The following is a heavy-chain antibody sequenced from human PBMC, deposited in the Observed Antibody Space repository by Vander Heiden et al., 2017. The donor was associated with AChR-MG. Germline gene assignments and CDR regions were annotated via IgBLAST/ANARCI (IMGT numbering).Heavy chain of an antibody. Sequence: QVQLQESAPGLVQPSETLSLTCTVSGDSSSSYYWSWIRQPPGKGLEWLGYIYSSGSTNYNPSLKSRVTISVDTSKNQFSLKLSSVTAADTAVYYCARLLYSSSWQHYYYYGMDVWGQGTTVTVSS. J-gene: IGHJ6*02. V-gene: IGHV4-59*01. D-gene: IGHD6-13*01. CDR1: GDSSSSYY. CDR3: ARLLYSSSWQHYYYYGMDV. CDR2: IYSSGST.